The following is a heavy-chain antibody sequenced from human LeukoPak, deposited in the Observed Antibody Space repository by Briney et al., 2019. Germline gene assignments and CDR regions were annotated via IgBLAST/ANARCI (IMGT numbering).Heavy chain of an antibody. CDR2: ISWNSGSI. CDR1: GFTFDDYA. Sequence: GGSLRLSCAASGFTFDDYAMHWVRQAPGKGLEWVSGISWNSGSIGYADSVKGRFTISRDNSKNTLYLQMNSLRAEDTAVYYCAKTSGWPYYFDSWGQGTLVTVSS. J-gene: IGHJ4*02. V-gene: IGHV3-9*01. D-gene: IGHD6-19*01. CDR3: AKTSGWPYYFDS.